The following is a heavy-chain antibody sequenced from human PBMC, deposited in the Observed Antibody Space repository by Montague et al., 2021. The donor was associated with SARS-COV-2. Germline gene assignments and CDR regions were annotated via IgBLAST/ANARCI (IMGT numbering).Heavy chain of an antibody. CDR2: ISSSGSTI. CDR3: AREEPYNWNYDRPHFDY. CDR1: GFTFSSYE. Sequence: SLRLSCSASGFTFSSYEMNWVRQAPGKGLEWVSYISSSGSTIYYXDSLKGRFPISRDNAKNSLYLQMNSLRAEDTAVYYCAREEPYNWNYDRPHFDYWGQGTLVTVSS. V-gene: IGHV3-48*03. D-gene: IGHD1-7*01. J-gene: IGHJ4*02.